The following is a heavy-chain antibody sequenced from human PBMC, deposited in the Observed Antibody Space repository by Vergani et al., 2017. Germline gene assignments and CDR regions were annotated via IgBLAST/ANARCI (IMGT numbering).Heavy chain of an antibody. V-gene: IGHV3-30*04. D-gene: IGHD3-9*01. J-gene: IGHJ4*02. CDR1: GFTFSSYA. Sequence: QVQLVESGGGVVQPGRSLRLSCAASGFTFSSYAMHWVRQAPGKGLEWVAVISYDGSNKYYADSVKGRFTISRDNSKNTLYLQMNSLRAEDTAVYYCARGYYDILTGYYMEHLNNIDYWGQGTLVTVSS. CDR2: ISYDGSNK. CDR3: ARGYYDILTGYYMEHLNNIDY.